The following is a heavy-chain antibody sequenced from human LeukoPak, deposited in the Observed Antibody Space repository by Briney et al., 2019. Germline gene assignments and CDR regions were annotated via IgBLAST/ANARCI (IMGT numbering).Heavy chain of an antibody. Sequence: PGGSLRLSCAASVFTFSSYCMHWVRQAPGKGLEWMAVIWYDGSNKYYADSVKGRFTISRDNSRNTLYLQMNSLRAEDTAVYYCAREMVYCSGGSCSDYFDYWGQGTLVTVSS. CDR2: IWYDGSNK. D-gene: IGHD2-15*01. CDR3: AREMVYCSGGSCSDYFDY. CDR1: VFTFSSYC. J-gene: IGHJ4*02. V-gene: IGHV3-33*01.